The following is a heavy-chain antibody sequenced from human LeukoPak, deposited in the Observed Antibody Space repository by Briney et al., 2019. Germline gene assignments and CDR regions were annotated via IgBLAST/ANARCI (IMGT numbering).Heavy chain of an antibody. J-gene: IGHJ4*02. D-gene: IGHD6-19*01. CDR3: AKVDRSSGHVDY. Sequence: PGGSLRLSCAASGFTFSSYGMHWVRQAPGKGLEWVAVISYDGSNKYYADSVKGRFTISRDNSKNTLYLQMNSLRAEDTAVYYCAKVDRSSGHVDYWGQGTLVTVSS. CDR1: GFTFSSYG. CDR2: ISYDGSNK. V-gene: IGHV3-30*18.